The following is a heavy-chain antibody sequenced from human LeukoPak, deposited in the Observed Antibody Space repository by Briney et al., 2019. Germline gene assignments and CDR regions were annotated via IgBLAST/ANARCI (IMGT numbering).Heavy chain of an antibody. J-gene: IGHJ5*02. Sequence: SETLSLTCTVSGGSISSNSYYWGWIRQPPGKGLEWVGNIHYSGSTYYNPSLKSRVTMSVDTSKNQFSLRLSSVTAADTAMYYCARGSGTYYVYNWFHPWGQGTLVTVSS. D-gene: IGHD3-10*01. V-gene: IGHV4-39*07. CDR2: IHYSGST. CDR3: ARGSGTYYVYNWFHP. CDR1: GGSISSNSYY.